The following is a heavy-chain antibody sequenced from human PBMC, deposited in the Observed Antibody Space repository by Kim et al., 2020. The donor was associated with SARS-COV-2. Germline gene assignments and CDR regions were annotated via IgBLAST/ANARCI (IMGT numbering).Heavy chain of an antibody. CDR1: GFTFSRYV. CDR3: AEAYCGSDCYGGVGY. J-gene: IGHJ4*02. Sequence: GGSLRLSCVASGFTFSRYVMTWVRQAPGKGLEWVSGISDSGANTYYADSVKGRFTISRDNSKDTLYLQMSSLRVEDTAVYYCAEAYCGSDCYGGVGYWGQGTLVTVSS. CDR2: ISDSGANT. V-gene: IGHV3-23*01. D-gene: IGHD2-21*02.